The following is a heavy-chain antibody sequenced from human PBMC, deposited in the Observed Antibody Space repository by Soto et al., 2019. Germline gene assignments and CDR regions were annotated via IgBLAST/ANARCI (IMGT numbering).Heavy chain of an antibody. Sequence: SETLSLTCAVYGGSFSGYYWSWIRQPPGKGLEWIGEINHSGSTNYNPSLKSRVTISVDTSKNQFSLKLSSVTAADTAVYYCARDPYYDRSGYYYVKAFAIWGQGKMVPVSS. CDR3: ARDPYYDRSGYYYVKAFAI. D-gene: IGHD3-22*01. J-gene: IGHJ3*02. CDR1: GGSFSGYY. V-gene: IGHV4-34*01. CDR2: INHSGST.